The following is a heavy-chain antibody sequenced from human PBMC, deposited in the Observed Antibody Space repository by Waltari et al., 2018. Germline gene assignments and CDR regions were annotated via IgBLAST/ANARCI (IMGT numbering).Heavy chain of an antibody. CDR2: IYYSGST. CDR3: ARGYGDDFSLGVGNWYFDL. D-gene: IGHD4-17*01. CDR1: GGSISSGGYY. Sequence: QVQLQESGPGLVKPSQTLSLTCTVSGGSISSGGYYWSWISQHPGKGLEWIGYIYYSGSTYYNPSLKSRVTISVDTSKNQFSLKLSSVTAADTAVYYCARGYGDDFSLGVGNWYFDLWGRGTLVTVSS. V-gene: IGHV4-31*03. J-gene: IGHJ2*01.